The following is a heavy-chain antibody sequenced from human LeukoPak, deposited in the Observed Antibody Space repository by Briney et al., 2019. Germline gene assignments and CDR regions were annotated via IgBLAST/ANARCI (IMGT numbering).Heavy chain of an antibody. CDR1: GFTFSSYS. D-gene: IGHD1-20*01. V-gene: IGHV3-48*01. J-gene: IGHJ3*02. Sequence: GGSLRLSCAASGFTFSSYSMNWVRQAPGKGLEWVSYISSSSSTIYYADSVKGRFTISRDNAKNSLYLQMNSLRAEDTAVYYCARVGSNWNPIGAFDIWGQGTMVTVSS. CDR2: ISSSSSTI. CDR3: ARVGSNWNPIGAFDI.